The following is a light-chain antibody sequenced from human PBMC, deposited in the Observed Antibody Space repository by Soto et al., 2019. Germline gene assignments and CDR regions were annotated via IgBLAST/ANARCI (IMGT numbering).Light chain of an antibody. CDR1: SSDVGGYNY. CDR2: DAT. CDR3: SSYTGSTSYV. J-gene: IGLJ1*01. Sequence: QSVLTQAASVSVSPGQSISISCTGTSSDVGGYNYVSWYQQEPGKAPKLMIYDATYRPSGVSNRFSGSKSDNTASLTISGLQAEDEADYYCSSYTGSTSYVFGTGTKVTVL. V-gene: IGLV2-14*01.